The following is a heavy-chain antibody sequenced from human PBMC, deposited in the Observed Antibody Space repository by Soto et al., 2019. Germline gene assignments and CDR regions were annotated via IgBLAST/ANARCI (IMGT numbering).Heavy chain of an antibody. V-gene: IGHV4-39*01. CDR3: ARSPITMVRGDPWFDP. CDR1: GGSISSSSYY. J-gene: IGHJ5*02. CDR2: IYYSGST. D-gene: IGHD3-10*01. Sequence: SETLSLTCTVSGGSISSSSYYWGWIRQPPGKGLEWIGSIYYSGSTYYNPPLKSRVTISVDTSKNQFSLKLSSVTAADTAVYYCARSPITMVRGDPWFDPWGQGTLVTVSS.